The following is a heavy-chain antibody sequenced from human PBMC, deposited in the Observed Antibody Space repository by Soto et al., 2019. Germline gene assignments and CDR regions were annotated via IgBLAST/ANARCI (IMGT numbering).Heavy chain of an antibody. V-gene: IGHV4-59*01. CDR2: IYYSGSA. Sequence: QVQLQESGPGLVKASETLSLTCTVSGGFISNYYCSWIRQPPGKGLEWIGYIYYSGSANCNPSLKSRVTISVDTSKNQFSLKLSSVTAADTAVYYCARAGAATLSDYWGQGTLVTVSS. D-gene: IGHD2-15*01. CDR3: ARAGAATLSDY. CDR1: GGFISNYY. J-gene: IGHJ4*02.